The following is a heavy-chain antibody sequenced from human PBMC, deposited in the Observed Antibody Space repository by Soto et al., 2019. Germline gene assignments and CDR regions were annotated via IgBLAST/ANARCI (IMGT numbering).Heavy chain of an antibody. J-gene: IGHJ3*01. CDR2: VFYSGST. V-gene: IGHV4-39*01. D-gene: IGHD2-15*01. CDR3: ARHMWIKDVVAYDAFDV. Sequence: SETLSLTCTVSGGSISSSGHYWDWIRQPPKKGLEWIGSVFYSGSTYYNPSLKSRVTISVDTSKNQFSLKLSSVTAADTAVYYCARHMWIKDVVAYDAFDVWEQGTMVTVSS. CDR1: GGSISSSGHY.